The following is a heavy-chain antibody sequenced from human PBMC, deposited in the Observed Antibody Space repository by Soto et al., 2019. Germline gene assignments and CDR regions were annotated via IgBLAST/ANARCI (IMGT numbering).Heavy chain of an antibody. J-gene: IGHJ5*02. CDR3: ARDNSDYDFWSGYRT. Sequence: GASVKVTCKDSGYTFTSYAMHWVRQAPGQRLEWMGWINAGNGNTKYSQKFQGRVTITRDTSASTAYMELSSLRSEDTAVYYCARDNSDYDFWSGYRTWGQGTLVTVSS. D-gene: IGHD3-3*01. V-gene: IGHV1-3*01. CDR2: INAGNGNT. CDR1: GYTFTSYA.